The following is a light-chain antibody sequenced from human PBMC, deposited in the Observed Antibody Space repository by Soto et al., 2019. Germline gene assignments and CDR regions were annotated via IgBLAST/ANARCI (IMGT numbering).Light chain of an antibody. V-gene: IGLV2-23*01. J-gene: IGLJ1*01. Sequence: QSVLTQPASVSRSPGQSITISCTVTGSDVRTYNLVSWYQQHPGKVPKLIIYEASKRPSGVSNRFSGSQPGNTASLTVSGLQAEDEADYYCCSYAGDKTYVFGSGTKVTVL. CDR2: EAS. CDR3: CSYAGDKTYV. CDR1: GSDVRTYNL.